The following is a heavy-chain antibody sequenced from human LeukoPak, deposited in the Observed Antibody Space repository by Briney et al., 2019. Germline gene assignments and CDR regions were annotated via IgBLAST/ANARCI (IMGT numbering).Heavy chain of an antibody. Sequence: SVKVSCKASGGTFSSYAISWVRQAPGQGLEWMGGIIPIFGTANYAQKFQGRVTITADKSTSTAYMELSSLRSEDTAVYYCARSYYYDSSGYYYFDYWGQGTLVTVSS. CDR1: GGTFSSYA. J-gene: IGHJ4*02. V-gene: IGHV1-69*06. CDR3: ARSYYYDSSGYYYFDY. CDR2: IIPIFGTA. D-gene: IGHD3-22*01.